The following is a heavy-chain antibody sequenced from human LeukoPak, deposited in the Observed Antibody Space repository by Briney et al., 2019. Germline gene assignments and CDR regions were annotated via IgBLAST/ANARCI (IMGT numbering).Heavy chain of an antibody. CDR1: GGSISSSNW. V-gene: IGHV4-4*02. CDR3: ARERGAYGDYERGDY. D-gene: IGHD4-17*01. Sequence: SETLSLTCAVSGGSISSSNWWSRVRQSPGKGLEWIGEIFHSGSTNYNPSLKSRVTISVDKSKNQFSLTLRSVTAADTAVYYCARERGAYGDYERGDYWGQGTLVTVSS. J-gene: IGHJ4*02. CDR2: IFHSGST.